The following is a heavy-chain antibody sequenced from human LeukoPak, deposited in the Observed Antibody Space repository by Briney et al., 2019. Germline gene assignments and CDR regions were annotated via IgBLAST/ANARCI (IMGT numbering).Heavy chain of an antibody. CDR2: IRYDGSNK. CDR1: GFTFSSHG. J-gene: IGHJ4*02. V-gene: IGHV3-30*02. Sequence: GGSLRLSCAASGFTFSSHGMHWVRQAPGKGLEWVAFIRYDGSNKYYADSVKGRFTISRDNSKNTLYLQMNSLRAEDTAVYYCAKDALLVGATLYYFDYWGQGTLVTVSS. CDR3: AKDALLVGATLYYFDY. D-gene: IGHD1-26*01.